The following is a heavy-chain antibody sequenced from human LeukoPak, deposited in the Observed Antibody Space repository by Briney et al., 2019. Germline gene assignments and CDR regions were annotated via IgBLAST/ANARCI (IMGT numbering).Heavy chain of an antibody. J-gene: IGHJ6*03. CDR1: GGSISSYY. V-gene: IGHV4-4*07. CDR3: ARASYYYGSGSSFYYYYMDV. CDR2: IYTSGST. Sequence: PSETLSLTCTVSGGSISSYYWSWIRQPAGKGLEWIGRIYTSGSTNYNPSLKSRVTMSVDTSKNQFSLKLSSVTAADTAVYYCARASYYYGSGSSFYYYYMDVWGKGTTVTISS. D-gene: IGHD3-10*01.